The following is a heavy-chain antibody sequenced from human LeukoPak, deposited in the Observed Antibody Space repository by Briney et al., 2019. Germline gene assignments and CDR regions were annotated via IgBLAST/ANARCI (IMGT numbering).Heavy chain of an antibody. CDR2: ISSGGST. V-gene: IGHV3-23*01. D-gene: IGHD5-12*01. Sequence: GGSQTLSCVASGFTFNNYAMSWVRQAPGQGLEWVSAISSGGSTSYADSAKGRFTISRDNSQDTLSLQMNSLRVEDTAVYYCAKERRAYDPWYFDLWGRGTLVTVSS. CDR1: GFTFNNYA. CDR3: AKERRAYDPWYFDL. J-gene: IGHJ2*01.